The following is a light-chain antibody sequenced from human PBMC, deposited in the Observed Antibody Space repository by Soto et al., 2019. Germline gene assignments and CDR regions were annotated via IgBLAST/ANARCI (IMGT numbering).Light chain of an antibody. Sequence: QSALTQPASVSGSPGQSITISCTGTSSDVGGYNYVSWYQQHRGKAPKLIIYEVTNRPSGISNRFSGSKSGNTASLIISGLQAEDEAEYYCSSYSSSSTPWVFGGGTKLTVL. CDR2: EVT. CDR1: SSDVGGYNY. CDR3: SSYSSSSTPWV. V-gene: IGLV2-14*01. J-gene: IGLJ3*02.